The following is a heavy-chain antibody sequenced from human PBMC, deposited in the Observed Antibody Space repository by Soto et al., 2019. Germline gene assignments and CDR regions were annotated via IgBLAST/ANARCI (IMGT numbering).Heavy chain of an antibody. D-gene: IGHD3-3*01. J-gene: IGHJ4*02. CDR1: GFTFRNYG. V-gene: IGHV3-30*03. Sequence: GGSLRLSCAASGFTFRNYGMNWVRQAPGKGLEWVAVISYDGSNKYYADSVKGRFTISRDNSKNTLYLQMNSLRAEDTAVYYCARDEGRFWSGYYFDYWGQGTLVTVSS. CDR3: ARDEGRFWSGYYFDY. CDR2: ISYDGSNK.